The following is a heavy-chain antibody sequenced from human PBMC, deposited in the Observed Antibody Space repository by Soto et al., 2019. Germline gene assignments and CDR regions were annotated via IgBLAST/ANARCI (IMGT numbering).Heavy chain of an antibody. Sequence: GGSLRLSCGASGFTFSSYSMNWVRQAPGKGLEWVSSISSSSSYIYYADSVKGRFTISRDNAKNSLYLQMNSLRAEDTAVYYCAREYLDAYIVIFDYWGQGTLVTSPQ. CDR3: AREYLDAYIVIFDY. J-gene: IGHJ4*02. CDR2: ISSSSSYI. D-gene: IGHD1-1*01. CDR1: GFTFSSYS. V-gene: IGHV3-21*01.